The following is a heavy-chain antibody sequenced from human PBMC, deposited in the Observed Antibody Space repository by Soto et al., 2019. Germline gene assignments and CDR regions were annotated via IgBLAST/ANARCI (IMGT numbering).Heavy chain of an antibody. CDR1: GGSISSYY. J-gene: IGHJ5*02. CDR2: IYYSGST. Sequence: SETLSLTCTVSGGSISSYYWSWIRQPPGKGLEWIGYIYYSGSTNYNPSLKSRVTISVDTSKNQFSLKLSSVTAADTAVYYCARLDYSGSGSHFDPWGQGTLVTVSS. V-gene: IGHV4-59*01. D-gene: IGHD3-10*01. CDR3: ARLDYSGSGSHFDP.